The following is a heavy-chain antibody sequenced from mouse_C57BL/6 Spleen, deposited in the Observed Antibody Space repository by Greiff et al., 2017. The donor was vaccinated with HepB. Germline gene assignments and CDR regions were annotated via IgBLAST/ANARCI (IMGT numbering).Heavy chain of an antibody. CDR3: ARVRNYGDYYFDY. V-gene: IGHV5-16*01. CDR2: INYDGSST. CDR1: GFTFSDYY. J-gene: IGHJ2*01. Sequence: EVQVVESEGGLVQPGSSMKLSCTASGFTFSDYYMAWVRQVPEKGLEWVANINYDGSSTYYLDSLKSRFIISRDNAKNILYLQMSSLKSEDTATYYCARVRNYGDYYFDYWGQGTTLTVSS. D-gene: IGHD1-1*01.